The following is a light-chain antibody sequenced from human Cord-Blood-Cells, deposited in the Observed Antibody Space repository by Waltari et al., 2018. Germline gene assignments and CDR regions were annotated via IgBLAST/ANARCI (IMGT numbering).Light chain of an antibody. Sequence: QSALTQPASVSGSPGQSITISCTGTSSDVGGYNYVSCYQQHPVKAPKLMINDVSNRPSGVSNRSSGSKSGNTASLTISGLQAEDEADYYCSSYTSSSTLVFGGGTKLTVL. CDR1: SSDVGGYNY. J-gene: IGLJ2*01. CDR2: DVS. CDR3: SSYTSSSTLV. V-gene: IGLV2-14*01.